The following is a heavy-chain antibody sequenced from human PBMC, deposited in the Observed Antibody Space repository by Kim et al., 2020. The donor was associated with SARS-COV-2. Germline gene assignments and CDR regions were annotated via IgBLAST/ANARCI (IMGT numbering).Heavy chain of an antibody. D-gene: IGHD3-10*01. V-gene: IGHV3-53*01. Sequence: DSVKGRFTSARDKSKNTLYLQMNSLRAEDTAVYYCAISSGSYYGYYGMDVWGQGTTVTVSS. CDR3: AISSGSYYGYYGMDV. J-gene: IGHJ6*02.